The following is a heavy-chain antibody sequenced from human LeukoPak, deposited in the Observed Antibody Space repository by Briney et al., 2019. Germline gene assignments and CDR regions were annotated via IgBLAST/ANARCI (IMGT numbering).Heavy chain of an antibody. CDR2: IFDDGST. CDR1: GFSVSTNY. Sequence: GGSLRLSCVASGFSVSTNYMSWVRQTPGKGLEWVSLIFDDGSTYYADSVKGRFTISRDNSKNTLHLQMNSLRAEDTAVYYCAKDQTPYYWGQGTLVTVSS. CDR3: AKDQTPYY. V-gene: IGHV3-53*01. J-gene: IGHJ4*02.